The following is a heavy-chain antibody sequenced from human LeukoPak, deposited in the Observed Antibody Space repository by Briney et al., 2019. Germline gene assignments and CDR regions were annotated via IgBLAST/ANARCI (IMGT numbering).Heavy chain of an antibody. J-gene: IGHJ4*02. V-gene: IGHV4-38-2*01. D-gene: IGHD4-23*01. CDR3: ARLDYGGNGYDY. CDR1: GYSISSGYY. Sequence: SSETLSLTCAVSGYSISSGYYWGWIRQPPGKGLEWIGSIYHSGSTYYNPSLKSRVTISVDTSKNQFSLKLSSVTAADTAVYYCARLDYGGNGYDYWGREPWSPSPQ. CDR2: IYHSGST.